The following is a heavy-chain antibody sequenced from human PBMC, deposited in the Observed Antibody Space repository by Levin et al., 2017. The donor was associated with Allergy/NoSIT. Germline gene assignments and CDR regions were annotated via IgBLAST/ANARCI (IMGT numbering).Heavy chain of an antibody. J-gene: IGHJ4*02. V-gene: IGHV4-61*01. D-gene: IGHD1-20*01. CDR3: ARENSNWNDFDY. CDR2: IYYSGST. Sequence: SETLSLTCTVSGGSVSSGSYYWSWIRQPPGKGLEWIGYIYYSGSTNYNPSLKSRVTISVDTSKNQFSLKLSSVTAADTAVYYCARENSNWNDFDYWGQGTLVTVSS. CDR1: GGSVSSGSYY.